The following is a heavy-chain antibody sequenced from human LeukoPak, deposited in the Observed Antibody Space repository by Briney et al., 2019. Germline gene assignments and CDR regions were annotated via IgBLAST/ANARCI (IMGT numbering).Heavy chain of an antibody. Sequence: KTGGSLRLSCAASGFTFSTSTMNWVRQAPGKGLEWVSSISSSNDYIYYADSVKGRFTISRDNSKNTLYLQVNSLRAEDTAVYYCARGCGGDCYSADYWGQGTLVTVSS. CDR2: ISSSNDYI. D-gene: IGHD2-21*01. CDR1: GFTFSTST. J-gene: IGHJ4*02. CDR3: ARGCGGDCYSADY. V-gene: IGHV3-21*04.